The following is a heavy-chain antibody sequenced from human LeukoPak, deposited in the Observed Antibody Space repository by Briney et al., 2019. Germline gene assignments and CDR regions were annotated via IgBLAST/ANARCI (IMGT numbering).Heavy chain of an antibody. Sequence: GGSLRLSCAASGFTFSSYAMHWVRQAPGKGLEWVAVISYDGSNKYYADSVKGRFTISRDNSKSTLYLQMNSLRAEDTAVYYCARDLNYDYVWGSYRYSGMDVWGQGTTVTVSS. CDR3: ARDLNYDYVWGSYRYSGMDV. D-gene: IGHD3-16*02. CDR2: ISYDGSNK. J-gene: IGHJ6*02. CDR1: GFTFSSYA. V-gene: IGHV3-30-3*01.